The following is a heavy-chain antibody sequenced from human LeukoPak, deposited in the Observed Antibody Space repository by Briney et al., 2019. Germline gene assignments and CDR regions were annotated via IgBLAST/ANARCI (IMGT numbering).Heavy chain of an antibody. Sequence: EASVKVSCKASGYTSTSYDINWVRQATGQGLEWMVWMNPNRGNTGYAQKLQGRVTMTRNTSMSTAYMELSSRRSEDTAVYYCARTYCSGGSCLSWFDPWGQGTLVTVSS. CDR3: ARTYCSGGSCLSWFDP. CDR2: MNPNRGNT. V-gene: IGHV1-8*01. J-gene: IGHJ5*02. CDR1: GYTSTSYD. D-gene: IGHD2-15*01.